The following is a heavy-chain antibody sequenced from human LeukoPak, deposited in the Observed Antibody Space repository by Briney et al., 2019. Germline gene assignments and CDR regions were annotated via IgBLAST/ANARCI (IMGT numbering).Heavy chain of an antibody. CDR3: ARGDLVGPTPYLDS. V-gene: IGHV3-64*01. CDR1: GFTFSTYP. D-gene: IGHD1-26*01. J-gene: IGHJ4*02. CDR2: INNNGDRT. Sequence: GGSLRLSCAASGFTFSTYPMYWVRQAPGRGPEYVSGINNNGDRTYYAKSVKGRFTISRDNSKNTLYLQVGSLRAEDMAVYYCARGDLVGPTPYLDSWGQGTLVTVSS.